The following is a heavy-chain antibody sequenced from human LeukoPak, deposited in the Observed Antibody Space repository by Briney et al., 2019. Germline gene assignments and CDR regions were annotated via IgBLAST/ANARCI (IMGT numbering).Heavy chain of an antibody. Sequence: KPGASVKVSCKASGYTFTGYYIHWVRQAPGQGLEWMGWINPKSGGANYAQKFQGRVTMTRDTSISTAYMELSRLRSDDTAVYYCARDLSGRYEFDYWGQGTLVTVSS. V-gene: IGHV1-2*02. CDR1: GYTFTGYY. CDR3: ARDLSGRYEFDY. D-gene: IGHD1-26*01. CDR2: INPKSGGA. J-gene: IGHJ4*02.